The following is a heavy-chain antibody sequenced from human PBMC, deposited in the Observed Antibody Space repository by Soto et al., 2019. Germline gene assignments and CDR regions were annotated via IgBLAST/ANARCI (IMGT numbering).Heavy chain of an antibody. CDR1: GYTLTELS. D-gene: IGHD3-3*01. Sequence: ASVKVSCKVSGYTLTELSMHWVRQAPGKGLEWMGGFDPEDGETIYAQKFQGRVTMTEDTSTDTAYMELSSLRSEDTAVYYCATGVRFLEWSPPVGYYYYGMDVWGQGSSVIGSS. CDR3: ATGVRFLEWSPPVGYYYYGMDV. J-gene: IGHJ6*02. V-gene: IGHV1-24*01. CDR2: FDPEDGET.